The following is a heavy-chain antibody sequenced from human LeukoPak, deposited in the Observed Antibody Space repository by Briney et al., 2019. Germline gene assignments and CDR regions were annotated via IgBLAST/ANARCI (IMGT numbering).Heavy chain of an antibody. CDR3: ARGRGFTRRRDGYNPDAFDI. CDR2: MNPNSGNT. J-gene: IGHJ3*02. Sequence: GASVKVSCKASGYTFTSYDINWVRQATGQGLEWMGWMNPNSGNTGYAQKFQGRVTITRNTSISTAYMELSSLRSEDTAVYYCARGRGFTRRRDGYNPDAFDIWGQGTMVTVSS. CDR1: GYTFTSYD. D-gene: IGHD5-24*01. V-gene: IGHV1-8*03.